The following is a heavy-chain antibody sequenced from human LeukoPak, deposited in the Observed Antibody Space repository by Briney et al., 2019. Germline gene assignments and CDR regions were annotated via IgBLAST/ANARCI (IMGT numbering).Heavy chain of an antibody. J-gene: IGHJ4*02. CDR1: GDSFSSYH. Sequence: SETLSLTCTVSGDSFSSYHWSWLRQPPGKGLEWVGYISSGGRTSYNPSLQSRVTISVDTSKNQFSLKLSSVTAADTAVYYCARVGRGDHTWGSYYCDHWGQGTLVSVSS. V-gene: IGHV4-59*01. CDR3: ARVGRGDHTWGSYYCDH. D-gene: IGHD3-16*01. CDR2: ISSGGRT.